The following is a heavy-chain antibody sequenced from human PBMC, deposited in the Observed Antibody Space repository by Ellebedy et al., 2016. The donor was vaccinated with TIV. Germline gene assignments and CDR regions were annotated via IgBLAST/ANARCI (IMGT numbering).Heavy chain of an antibody. D-gene: IGHD3-16*02. V-gene: IGHV5-51*01. J-gene: IGHJ4*02. CDR3: ARPITFGGVIV. CDR2: IYPGDSDT. CDR1: GYSFTSYW. Sequence: GGSLRLSXKGSGYSFTSYWIGWVRQMPGKGLEWMGIIYPGDSDTRYSPSFQGQVTISADKSISTAYLQWSSLKASDTAMYYCARPITFGGVIVWGQGTLVTVSS.